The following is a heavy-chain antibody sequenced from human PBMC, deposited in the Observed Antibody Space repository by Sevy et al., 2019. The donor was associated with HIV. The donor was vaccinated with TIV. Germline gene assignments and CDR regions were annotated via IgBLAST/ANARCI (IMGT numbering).Heavy chain of an antibody. Sequence: GSLRLSCAASGFTFSSYGMHWVRQAPGKGLEWVAVISYDGSNKYYADSVKGRFTISRDNSKNTLYLQMNSLRAEDTAVYYCAKDLGYCSGGSCYSFDYWGQGTLVTVSS. D-gene: IGHD2-15*01. V-gene: IGHV3-30*18. CDR2: ISYDGSNK. CDR3: AKDLGYCSGGSCYSFDY. CDR1: GFTFSSYG. J-gene: IGHJ4*02.